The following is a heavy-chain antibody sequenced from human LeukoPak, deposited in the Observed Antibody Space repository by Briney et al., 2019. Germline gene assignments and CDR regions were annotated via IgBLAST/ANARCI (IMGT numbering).Heavy chain of an antibody. D-gene: IGHD6-13*01. V-gene: IGHV1-18*01. Sequence: ASVKVSCKASGYTFTSYGISWVRRAPGQGLEWMGWISAYNGNTNYAQKLQGRVTMTTDTSTSTAYMELRSLRSDDTAVYYCAREFRPAYSSSWYDWFDPWGQGTLVTVSS. CDR3: AREFRPAYSSSWYDWFDP. CDR2: ISAYNGNT. J-gene: IGHJ5*02. CDR1: GYTFTSYG.